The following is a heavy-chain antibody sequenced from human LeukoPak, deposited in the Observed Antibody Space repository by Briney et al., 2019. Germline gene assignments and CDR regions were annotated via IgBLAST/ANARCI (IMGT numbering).Heavy chain of an antibody. D-gene: IGHD4-17*01. CDR3: ARGRTVTTFLYYFDY. CDR1: GYTFTSYH. V-gene: IGHV1-46*01. Sequence: ASVKVSCKASGYTFTSYHMHWVRQAPGQGLEWMGIINPSGGSTSYAQKFQGRVTMTRDTSTSTVYMELSRLRSDDTAVYYCARGRTVTTFLYYFDYWGQGTLVTVSS. J-gene: IGHJ4*02. CDR2: INPSGGST.